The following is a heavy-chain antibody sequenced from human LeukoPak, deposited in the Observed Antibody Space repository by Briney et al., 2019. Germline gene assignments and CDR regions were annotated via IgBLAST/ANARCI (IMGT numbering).Heavy chain of an antibody. D-gene: IGHD3-22*01. J-gene: IGHJ4*02. CDR3: ARGDSSGYVCDY. V-gene: IGHV3-30-3*01. CDR1: GFTFSSYA. CDR2: ISYDGSNK. Sequence: GRSLRLSCAASGFTFSSYAMHWVRQAPGKGLEWVAVISYDGSNKYYADSVKGRFTISRDNSKNTLYLQMNSLRAEDTAVYYCARGDSSGYVCDYWGQGTLVTVSS.